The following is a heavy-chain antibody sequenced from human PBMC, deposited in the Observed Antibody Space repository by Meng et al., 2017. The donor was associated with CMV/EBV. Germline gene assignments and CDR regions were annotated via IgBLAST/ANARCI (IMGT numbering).Heavy chain of an antibody. CDR3: AREVYEALFASPGDAFDI. D-gene: IGHD3-3*01. Sequence: GESLKISCAASGFTFSSYSMNWVRQAPGKGLEWVSSISSSSSYIYYADSVKGRFTISRDNAKNSLYLQMNSLRAEDTAVHYCAREVYEALFASPGDAFDIWGQGTMVTVSS. V-gene: IGHV3-21*01. J-gene: IGHJ3*02. CDR1: GFTFSSYS. CDR2: ISSSSSYI.